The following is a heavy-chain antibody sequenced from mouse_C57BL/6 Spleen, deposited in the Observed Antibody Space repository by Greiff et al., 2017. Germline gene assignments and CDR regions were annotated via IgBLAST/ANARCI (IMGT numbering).Heavy chain of an antibody. J-gene: IGHJ4*01. V-gene: IGHV1-64*01. CDR2: IHPNSGST. CDR3: ASLRYYYAMDY. Sequence: QVQLQQSGAELVKPGASVKLSCKASGYTFTSYWMHWVKQRPGQGLEWIGMIHPNSGSTNYNEKFKSKATLTVDKSSSTAYMQLSSLTSEDSAVYYCASLRYYYAMDYWGQGTSVTVSS. CDR1: GYTFTSYW.